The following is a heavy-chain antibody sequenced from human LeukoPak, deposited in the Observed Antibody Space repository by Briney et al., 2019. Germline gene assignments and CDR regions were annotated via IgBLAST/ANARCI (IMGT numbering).Heavy chain of an antibody. D-gene: IGHD3-10*01. CDR2: ITSNGGST. Sequence: PEGSLRLSCAASGFTFSSYAMHWVRQAPGKGLEYVSAITSNGGSTYYANSVKGRFAISRDNSKNTLYLQMGSLRAEDMAVYYCARGSSGKYDYWGQGTLVTVSS. CDR1: GFTFSSYA. V-gene: IGHV3-64*01. CDR3: ARGSSGKYDY. J-gene: IGHJ4*02.